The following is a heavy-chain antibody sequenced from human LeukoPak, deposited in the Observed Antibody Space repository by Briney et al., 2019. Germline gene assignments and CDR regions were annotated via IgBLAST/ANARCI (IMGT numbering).Heavy chain of an antibody. J-gene: IGHJ4*02. Sequence: ASVKVSCKVSGYTLTELSMHWVRQAPGKGLEWMGGFDPEDGERIYAQKFQGRVTMTEDTSTDTAYMELSSLRSEDTAVYYCATGVTIFGVVMIPLVYWGQGTLVTVSS. V-gene: IGHV1-24*01. CDR2: FDPEDGER. D-gene: IGHD3-3*01. CDR1: GYTLTELS. CDR3: ATGVTIFGVVMIPLVY.